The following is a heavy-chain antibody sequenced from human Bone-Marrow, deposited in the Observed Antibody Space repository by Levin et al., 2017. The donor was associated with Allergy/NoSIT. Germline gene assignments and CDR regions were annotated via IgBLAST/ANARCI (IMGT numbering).Heavy chain of an antibody. CDR1: GFTVSSNY. CDR3: ARGWFGELLSH. Sequence: GSLRLSCAASGFTVSSNYMSWVRQAPGKGPEWVSVIYSGGSTYYADSVKGRFTISRDNSKNTLYLQMNSVRAEDTAVYYCARGWFGELLSHWGQGTLVTVSS. V-gene: IGHV3-53*01. J-gene: IGHJ4*02. CDR2: IYSGGST. D-gene: IGHD3-10*01.